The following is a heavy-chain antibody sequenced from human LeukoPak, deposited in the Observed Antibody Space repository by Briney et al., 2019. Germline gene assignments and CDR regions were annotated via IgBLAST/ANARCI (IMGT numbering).Heavy chain of an antibody. D-gene: IGHD3-10*01. CDR3: ARDPAPRTLWVGEIDYYYGMDV. J-gene: IGHJ6*04. Sequence: PGGSLRLSCAASGFTFSSYSMNWVRQAPGKGLEWVSSISSSSSYIYYADSVKGRFTISRDNAKNSLYLQMNSLRAEDTAVYYCARDPAPRTLWVGEIDYYYGMDVWGKGTTVTVSS. V-gene: IGHV3-21*01. CDR2: ISSSSSYI. CDR1: GFTFSSYS.